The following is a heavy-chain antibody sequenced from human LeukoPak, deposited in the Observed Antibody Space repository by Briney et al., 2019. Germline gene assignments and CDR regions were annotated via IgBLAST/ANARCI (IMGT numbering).Heavy chain of an antibody. Sequence: GASVKVSCKASGYTVIGYEMHSVRQAPGQGLEWMGWMKQNSGGTKYAQKFQGRVTMTRDTSLSTPCMQLSRLRSDDPAVYYFTSELVWLGESGRWFVPSGPGTLVTVSS. CDR3: TSELVWLGESGRWFVP. D-gene: IGHD3-10*01. V-gene: IGHV1-2*02. CDR1: GYTVIGYE. CDR2: MKQNSGGT. J-gene: IGHJ5*02.